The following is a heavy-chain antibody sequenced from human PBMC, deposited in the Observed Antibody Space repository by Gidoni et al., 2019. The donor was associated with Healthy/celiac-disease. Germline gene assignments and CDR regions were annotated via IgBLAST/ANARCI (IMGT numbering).Heavy chain of an antibody. V-gene: IGHV3-23*01. J-gene: IGHJ3*02. CDR3: AKVNSIAAAGTDAFDI. CDR1: GCTVSSYA. Sequence: EVQLLESGGGLGQPGGSLRISCASSGCTVSSYALSWVRQAPGKGLELVSAISGSGGSTYYADSVKGRFTISRDNSKHTLYLQMNSLRAEDTAVYYCAKVNSIAAAGTDAFDIWGQGTMVTVSS. D-gene: IGHD6-13*01. CDR2: ISGSGGST.